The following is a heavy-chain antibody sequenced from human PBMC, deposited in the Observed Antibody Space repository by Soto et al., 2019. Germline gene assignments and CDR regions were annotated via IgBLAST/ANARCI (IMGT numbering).Heavy chain of an antibody. V-gene: IGHV2-5*01. Sequence: QITLKESGPTLVKPTQTLTLTCSFSGFSLSTSEVSVGWIRQSPGKALGWLTLIYWNDEKRYSPSLQSRLTSTKDTSKNQVVFTMTNMDPEDTSTYYCAHRAPYFDYRGQGILVTVSS. J-gene: IGHJ4*02. CDR1: GFSLSTSEVS. CDR2: IYWNDEK. CDR3: AHRAPYFDY.